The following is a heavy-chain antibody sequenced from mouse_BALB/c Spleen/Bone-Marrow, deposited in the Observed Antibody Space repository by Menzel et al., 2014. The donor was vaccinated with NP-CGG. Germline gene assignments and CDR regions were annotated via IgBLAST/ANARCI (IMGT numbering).Heavy chain of an antibody. CDR1: GFSLTSYG. J-gene: IGHJ2*01. Sequence: VTVVESGPGLVAPSQSLSITCTVSGFSLTSYGVHWVRQPPGKGLEWLGVIWAGGSTNYNSALMSRLSISKGNAKSQVFIKMNSLQNDDTAMYYCAREGPTMITTDYDYWGQGTTRTGAS. D-gene: IGHD2-4*01. CDR2: IWAGGST. CDR3: AREGPTMITTDYDY. V-gene: IGHV2-9*02.